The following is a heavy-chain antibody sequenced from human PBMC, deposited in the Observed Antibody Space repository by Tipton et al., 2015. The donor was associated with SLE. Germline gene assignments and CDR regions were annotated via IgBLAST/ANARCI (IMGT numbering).Heavy chain of an antibody. CDR3: ARDLTYSYGSGFDY. CDR1: GGSISISAYY. D-gene: IGHD3-10*01. Sequence: TLSLTCTVSGGSISISAYYWGWIRQPPGKGLEWIGSIYYNGSTYYNPSLKSRVTISVDTSKNQFSLKLSSVTAADTAVYYCARDLTYSYGSGFDYWGQGTLVTVSS. J-gene: IGHJ4*02. CDR2: IYYNGST. V-gene: IGHV4-39*07.